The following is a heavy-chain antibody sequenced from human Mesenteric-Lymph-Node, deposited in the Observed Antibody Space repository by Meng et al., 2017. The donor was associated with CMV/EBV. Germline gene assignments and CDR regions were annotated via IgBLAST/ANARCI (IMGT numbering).Heavy chain of an antibody. Sequence: GESLKISCAASEFTFSSYWMHWVRQAPGKGLMWVSRINSDGSGTTYADSVKGRFTISRDNAKNSLYLQMNSLRAEDTAVYYCARDLISRPAASHYYYYGMDVWGQGTTVTVSS. V-gene: IGHV3-74*01. J-gene: IGHJ6*02. CDR2: INSDGSGT. CDR1: EFTFSSYW. CDR3: ARDLISRPAASHYYYYGMDV. D-gene: IGHD2-2*01.